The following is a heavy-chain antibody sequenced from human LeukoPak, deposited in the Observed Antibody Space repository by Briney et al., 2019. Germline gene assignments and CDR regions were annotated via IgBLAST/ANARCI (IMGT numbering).Heavy chain of an antibody. CDR1: GGSFSGYY. V-gene: IGHV4-34*01. J-gene: IGHJ4*02. CDR3: ARGRQQRAFLTGTTPFDY. CDR2: INHSGST. Sequence: SETLSLTCAVYGGSFSGYYWSWIRRPPGKGLEWIGEINHSGSTNYNPSLKSRVTISVDTSKNQFSLKLSSVTAADTAVYYCARGRQQRAFLTGTTPFDYWGQGTLVTVSS. D-gene: IGHD1-7*01.